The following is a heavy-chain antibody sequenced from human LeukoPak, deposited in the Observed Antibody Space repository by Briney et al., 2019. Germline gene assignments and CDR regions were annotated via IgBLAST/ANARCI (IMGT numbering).Heavy chain of an antibody. Sequence: SESLSLTCTVSGGSISSYYWSWIRQPAGKGLEWIGRIYTSGSTNYNPSLKSRVTISVDTSKNQFSLKLSSVTAADTAVYYCARGSGRAVAGNVDYWGQGTLVTVSS. CDR1: GGSISSYY. J-gene: IGHJ4*02. CDR2: IYTSGST. V-gene: IGHV4-4*07. D-gene: IGHD6-19*01. CDR3: ARGSGRAVAGNVDY.